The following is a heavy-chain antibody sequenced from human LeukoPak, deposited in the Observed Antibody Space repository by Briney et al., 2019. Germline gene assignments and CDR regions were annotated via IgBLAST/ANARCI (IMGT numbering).Heavy chain of an antibody. J-gene: IGHJ4*02. CDR2: IYYSGNT. Sequence: SQTLSLTCAVSGGSISGSSYFWGWIRQPPGKGLEWIGSIYYSGNTYYNPSLKSRVTISVDTSKNQFSLKLSSVTAADTAVYYCARLKEGIDYWGQGTLVTVSS. D-gene: IGHD3-10*01. CDR1: GGSISGSSYF. V-gene: IGHV4-39*01. CDR3: ARLKEGIDY.